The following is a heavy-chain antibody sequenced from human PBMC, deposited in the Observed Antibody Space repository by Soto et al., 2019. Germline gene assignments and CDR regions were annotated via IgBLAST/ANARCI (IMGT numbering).Heavy chain of an antibody. CDR2: INPSGGST. D-gene: IGHD2-2*03. CDR1: GYTFTSYY. Sequence: QVQLVQSGAEVKKPGASVKVSCKASGYTFTSYYMHWVRQAPGQGLEWMGIINPSGGSTSYAQKFQGRVTMTRDTSTSTVYMELSSLRSEDTAVYDCARDRLDITSYYYYGMDVWGQWTTVTVSS. V-gene: IGHV1-46*01. J-gene: IGHJ6*02. CDR3: ARDRLDITSYYYYGMDV.